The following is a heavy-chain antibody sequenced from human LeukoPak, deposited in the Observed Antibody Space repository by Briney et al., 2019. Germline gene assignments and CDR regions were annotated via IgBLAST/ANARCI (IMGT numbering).Heavy chain of an antibody. J-gene: IGHJ6*02. CDR1: GGSISSSSHS. CDR2: IYTSGNT. Sequence: SQTLSLTCTVSGGSISSSSHSWSWLRQPAGTGLEWIGRIYTSGNTNYIPSLKSRVTISFDTSKSLFSLKLSSVTAADTAVYYCARDLLMYGLDVWGQGTTVTVSS. D-gene: IGHD3-9*01. CDR3: ARDLLMYGLDV. V-gene: IGHV4-61*02.